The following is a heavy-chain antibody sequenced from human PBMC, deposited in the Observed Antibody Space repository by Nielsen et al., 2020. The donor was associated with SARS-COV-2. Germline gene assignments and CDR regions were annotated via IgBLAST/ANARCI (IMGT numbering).Heavy chain of an antibody. J-gene: IGHJ4*02. CDR3: ARDQLGYCGSTSCSPRV. V-gene: IGHV3-43*02. CDR1: GFTFSSYS. CDR2: ISGDGSTT. D-gene: IGHD2-2*01. Sequence: GESLKISCAASGFTFSSYSISWVRQAPGRGLEWVSLISGDGSTTYYGDSVKGRFTISRDNNKVSLYLQMSSLRADDTALYYCARDQLGYCGSTSCSPRVWGQGTLVTVAS.